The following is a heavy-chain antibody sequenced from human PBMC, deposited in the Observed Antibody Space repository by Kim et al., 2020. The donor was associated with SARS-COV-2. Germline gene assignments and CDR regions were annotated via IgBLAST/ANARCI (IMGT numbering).Heavy chain of an antibody. CDR2: ISASADTT. J-gene: IGHJ4*02. CDR3: AKDGYSGSPN. V-gene: IGHV3-23*01. CDR1: GFTFSTYA. D-gene: IGHD1-26*01. Sequence: GGSLRLSCAASGFTFSTYAMSWVRQAPGKGLEWVSRISASADTTYYADSVKGRFTISRDNPRSTLYLQMNILGAEDTAIYYCAKDGYSGSPNWGQGTLVTVSS.